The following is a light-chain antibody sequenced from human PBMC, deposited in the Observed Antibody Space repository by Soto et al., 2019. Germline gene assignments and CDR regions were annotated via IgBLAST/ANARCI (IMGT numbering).Light chain of an antibody. J-gene: IGKJ1*01. CDR1: QTIDSW. CDR3: QQYHIYSGM. Sequence: DIQMTQSPSTLSASVGDRVTITCRASQTIDSWLAWYQQRPGKPPNLLIYKASTLASGVPSRFSGSGSGTEFTLTINSLQPDDFATYYCQQYHIYSGMFGQGTKVEIK. CDR2: KAS. V-gene: IGKV1-5*03.